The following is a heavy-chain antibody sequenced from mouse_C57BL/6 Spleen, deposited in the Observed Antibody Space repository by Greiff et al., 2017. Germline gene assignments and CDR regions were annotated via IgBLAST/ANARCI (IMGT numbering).Heavy chain of an antibody. V-gene: IGHV1-63*01. D-gene: IGHD1-1*01. J-gene: IGHJ2*01. CDR2: IYPGGGYT. CDR1: GYTFTNYW. Sequence: QVQLKQSGAELVRPGTSVKMSCKASGYTFTNYWIGWAKQRPGHGLEWIGDIYPGGGYTNYNEKFKGKATLTADKSSSTAYMQFSSLTSEDSAIYYCARFTTVVAPYFDYWGQGTTLTVSS. CDR3: ARFTTVVAPYFDY.